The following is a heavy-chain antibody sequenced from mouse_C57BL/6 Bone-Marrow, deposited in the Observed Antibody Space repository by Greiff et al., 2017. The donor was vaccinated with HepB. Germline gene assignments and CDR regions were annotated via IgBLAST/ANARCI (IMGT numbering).Heavy chain of an antibody. D-gene: IGHD2-4*01. CDR2: IWSDGST. CDR1: GFSLTSYG. Sequence: QVQLKESGPGLVAPSQSLSITCTVSGFSLTSYGVHWVRQPPGKGLEWLVVIWSDGSTTYNSALKSRLSISKDNSKSQVFLKMNSLQTDDTAMYYCARHARRYDYDEENWGQGTSVTVSS. V-gene: IGHV2-6-1*01. CDR3: ARHARRYDYDEEN. J-gene: IGHJ4*01.